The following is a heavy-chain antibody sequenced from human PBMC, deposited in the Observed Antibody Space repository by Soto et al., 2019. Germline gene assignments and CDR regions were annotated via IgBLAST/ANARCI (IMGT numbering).Heavy chain of an antibody. CDR1: GGSISSSNW. Sequence: SETLSLTCAVSGGSISSSNWWSWVRQPPGKGLEWIGEIYHSGSTNYNPSLKRRVTISVDKSTNQFSLKLSSVTAADTAVYYCASSGSNYYDSSGYPSRGAFDIWGQGTMVT. CDR2: IYHSGST. J-gene: IGHJ3*02. V-gene: IGHV4-4*02. D-gene: IGHD3-22*01. CDR3: ASSGSNYYDSSGYPSRGAFDI.